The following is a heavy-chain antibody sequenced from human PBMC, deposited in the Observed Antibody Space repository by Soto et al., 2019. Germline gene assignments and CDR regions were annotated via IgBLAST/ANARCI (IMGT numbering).Heavy chain of an antibody. D-gene: IGHD2-15*01. CDR3: AKDGGSVCSGGTCYFQAPDY. V-gene: IGHV3-23*01. CDR2: IDGSGRNT. J-gene: IGHJ4*02. Sequence: GGSLRLSCAASGVTLNSYSVSWVRKAPGKGLEWVSGIDGSGRNTYYADSVKGRFTISRDNSKNTLSVQMDSLRVEDTALYYCAKDGGSVCSGGTCYFQAPDYWGQGTLVTVSS. CDR1: GVTLNSYS.